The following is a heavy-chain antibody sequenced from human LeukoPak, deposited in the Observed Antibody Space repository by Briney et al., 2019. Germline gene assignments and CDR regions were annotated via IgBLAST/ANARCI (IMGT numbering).Heavy chain of an antibody. V-gene: IGHV4-61*02. Sequence: SQTLSLTCTVSGGSISSGSFYWSWIRQPAGKGLEWIGRIYTSGSTNYNPSLKSRVTISVDTSKNQVSLKLSSVTAADTAVYSCARGWSSSSSLCFDPWGQGTLVTVSS. CDR1: GGSISSGSFY. CDR3: ARGWSSSSSLCFDP. D-gene: IGHD6-6*01. J-gene: IGHJ5*02. CDR2: IYTSGST.